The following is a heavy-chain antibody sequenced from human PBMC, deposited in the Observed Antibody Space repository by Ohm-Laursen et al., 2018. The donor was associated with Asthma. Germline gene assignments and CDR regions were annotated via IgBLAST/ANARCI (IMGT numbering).Heavy chain of an antibody. CDR3: ARDRGCGGAFDI. D-gene: IGHD4-23*01. J-gene: IGHJ3*02. CDR2: INPDGRET. V-gene: IGHV3-7*01. Sequence: SLRLSCTASGFTFSSYAMHWVRQAPGKGLEWVANINPDGRETRHVDSVKGRFTISRDNAKDSLSLQMNSLRAEDTAVYYCARDRGCGGAFDIWGQGTMVTVSS. CDR1: GFTFSSYA.